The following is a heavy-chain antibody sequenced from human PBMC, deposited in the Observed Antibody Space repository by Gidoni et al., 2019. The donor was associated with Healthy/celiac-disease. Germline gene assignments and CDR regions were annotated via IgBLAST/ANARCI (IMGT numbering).Heavy chain of an antibody. CDR2: SIPSCGTA. J-gene: IGHJ4*02. Sequence: QVQLVPSGAEVKKTGSSAQVSCQASGGTFSRYAICWVRQAPGQGLEWMGGSIPSCGTANYAQKFQGRVTITADESTSTAYMELSSLRSEDTAVYYGARVRRYYYDSSGYYFDYWGQGTLVTVSS. V-gene: IGHV1-69*01. CDR3: ARVRRYYYDSSGYYFDY. CDR1: GGTFSRYA. D-gene: IGHD3-22*01.